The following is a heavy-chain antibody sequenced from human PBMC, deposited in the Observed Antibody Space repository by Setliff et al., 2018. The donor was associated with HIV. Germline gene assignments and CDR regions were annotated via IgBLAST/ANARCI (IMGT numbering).Heavy chain of an antibody. CDR1: GFTFSASP. CDR2: ISYDGRNK. J-gene: IGHJ4*02. CDR3: VRDGKIGARLDY. Sequence: PGGSLRLSCEASGFTFSASPIHWVRQAPGKGLEWAAVISYDGRNKFYIDSVKGRFTLSRDNSKNTVYLQMNSLRPEDTGVYYCVRDGKIGARLDYWGPGTQVTVSS. D-gene: IGHD6-6*01. V-gene: IGHV3-30*04.